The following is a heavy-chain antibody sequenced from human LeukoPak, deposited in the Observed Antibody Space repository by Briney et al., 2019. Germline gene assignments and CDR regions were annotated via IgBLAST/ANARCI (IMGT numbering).Heavy chain of an antibody. Sequence: ALVKVSCKASGYTFSSFGISWVRQAPGQGLEWMGWIAVYNGNTNYAQKFQGRLTMTTDTSTSTAYMELRSLRSDDTALYYCARDQLVLPRGISGYWGQGTLVTVSS. CDR1: GYTFSSFG. J-gene: IGHJ4*02. CDR2: IAVYNGNT. D-gene: IGHD1-14*01. V-gene: IGHV1-18*01. CDR3: ARDQLVLPRGISGY.